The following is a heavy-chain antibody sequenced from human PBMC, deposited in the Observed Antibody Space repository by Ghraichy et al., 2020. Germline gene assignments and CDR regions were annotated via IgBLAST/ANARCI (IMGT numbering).Heavy chain of an antibody. CDR3: AKASIVVVITTYLDY. CDR1: GFTFDDYT. D-gene: IGHD3-22*01. V-gene: IGHV3-43*01. J-gene: IGHJ4*02. CDR2: ISWDGGST. Sequence: LSLTCAASGFTFDDYTMHWVRQAPGKGLEWVSLISWDGGSTYYADSVKGRFTISRDNSKNSLYLQMNSLRTEDTALYYCAKASIVVVITTYLDYWGQGTLVTVSS.